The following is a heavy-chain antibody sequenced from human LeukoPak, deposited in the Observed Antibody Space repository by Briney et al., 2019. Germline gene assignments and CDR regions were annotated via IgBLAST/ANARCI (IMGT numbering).Heavy chain of an antibody. CDR2: ISSSSSYI. CDR3: AIWRERALDN. V-gene: IGHV3-21*01. Sequence: GGSLRLSCAASGFTFSSYSMNWVRQAPGKGLEWVSSISSSSSYIYYADSVKGRFTISRDNAKKSLYLQMNSLKVEDTGVDYCAIWRERALDNWGQGTRVTVSS. D-gene: IGHD3-3*01. J-gene: IGHJ4*02. CDR1: GFTFSSYS.